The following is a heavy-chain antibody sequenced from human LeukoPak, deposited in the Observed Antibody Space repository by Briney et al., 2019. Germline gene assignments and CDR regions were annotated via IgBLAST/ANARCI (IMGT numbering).Heavy chain of an antibody. CDR1: GXTFDDYA. V-gene: IGHV3-43*02. CDR3: AKEIDTLGTNAFDI. CDR2: ISGDGGST. Sequence: GGSLRLSCAASGXTFDDYAMHWVRQAPGKGLEWVSLISGDGGSTYYADSVRGRFTISRDNSKNSLYLQMDSLRTEDTAFYYCAKEIDTLGTNAFDIWGQGTMVTVSS. D-gene: IGHD2-15*01. J-gene: IGHJ3*02.